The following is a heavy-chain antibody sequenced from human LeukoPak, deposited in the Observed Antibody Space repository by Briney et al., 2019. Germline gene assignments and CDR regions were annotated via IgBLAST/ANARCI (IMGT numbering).Heavy chain of an antibody. J-gene: IGHJ4*02. CDR3: AKDRSYYDSGGFRNFDY. Sequence: GRSLRLSCAASGFTFSSCGMHWVRQAPGKGLEWVAFIRNDGSNSYYADSVKGRFTISRDNSKNTLYLQMNSLRPEDTAVYYCAKDRSYYDSGGFRNFDYWGQGTLVTVSS. D-gene: IGHD3-22*01. V-gene: IGHV3-30*02. CDR2: IRNDGSNS. CDR1: GFTFSSCG.